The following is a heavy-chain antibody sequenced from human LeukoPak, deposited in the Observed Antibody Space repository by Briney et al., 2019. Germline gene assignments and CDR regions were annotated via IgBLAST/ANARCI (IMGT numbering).Heavy chain of an antibody. Sequence: ASVKVSCKASGYTFTSYDINWVRQATGQGLEWMGWMNPNIGNTGYAQKFQGRVTITRNTSISTAYMELSSLRSEDTAVYYCARGSWKDIVVVPAARITGPYYYYYMDVWGKGTTVTVSS. CDR2: MNPNIGNT. V-gene: IGHV1-8*03. D-gene: IGHD2-2*01. CDR3: ARGSWKDIVVVPAARITGPYYYYYMDV. CDR1: GYTFTSYD. J-gene: IGHJ6*03.